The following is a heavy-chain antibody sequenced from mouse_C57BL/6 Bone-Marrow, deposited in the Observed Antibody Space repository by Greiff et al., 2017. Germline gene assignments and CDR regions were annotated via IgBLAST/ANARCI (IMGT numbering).Heavy chain of an antibody. D-gene: IGHD2-1*01. CDR3: ARQGNYPLFDY. CDR2: ISSGGSYT. CDR1: GFTFSSYG. J-gene: IGHJ2*01. Sequence: DVKLVESGGDLVKPGGSLKLSCAASGFTFSSYGMSWVRQTPDKRLEWVATISSGGSYTYYPDSVKGRFTISRDNAKNTLYLQMSSLKSEDTAMYYCARQGNYPLFDYWGQGTTLTVSS. V-gene: IGHV5-6*02.